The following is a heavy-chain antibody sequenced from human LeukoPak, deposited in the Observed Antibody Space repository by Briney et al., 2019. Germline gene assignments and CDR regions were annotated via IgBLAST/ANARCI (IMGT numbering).Heavy chain of an antibody. CDR2: IYYSGSA. CDR3: ARRAPSAGYFDL. Sequence: SQTPSLTCTVSGGSISSGSYYWAWIRQHPGKGLEWIGYIYYSGSAYYNPSLKSRVTVSEDTSKSQFSLKLTSVTAADTAVYYCARRAPSAGYFDLWGRGTLVSVSS. CDR1: GGSISSGSYY. J-gene: IGHJ2*01. V-gene: IGHV4-31*03.